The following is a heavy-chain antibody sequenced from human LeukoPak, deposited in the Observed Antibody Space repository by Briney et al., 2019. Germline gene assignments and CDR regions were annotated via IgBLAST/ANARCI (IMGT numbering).Heavy chain of an antibody. J-gene: IGHJ4*02. D-gene: IGHD1-7*01. CDR2: FTADGSNT. V-gene: IGHV3-74*01. CDR1: GFTLSNYW. Sequence: GGFLRLSCAASGFTLSNYWMHWVRQAPGKGLVWVSRFTADGSNTAYADSVKGRFTISSDNTKNTLYLQMNSLRAEDTAVYYCVRDGHATTPFDYWGQGTLVTVSS. CDR3: VRDGHATTPFDY.